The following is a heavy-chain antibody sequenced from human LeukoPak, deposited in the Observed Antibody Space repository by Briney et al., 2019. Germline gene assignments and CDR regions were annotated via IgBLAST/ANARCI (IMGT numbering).Heavy chain of an antibody. J-gene: IGHJ4*02. CDR3: ARNLIPEQLVLNF. D-gene: IGHD6-13*01. CDR1: GGSISSYY. CDR2: IYYTGST. Sequence: PSETVSLTCTVSGGSISSYYWNWIRQPPGKGLEWIGYIYYTGSTNYNPSLKSRVTMSVDTSKNQFSLNLRSVTPEDTAVYYCARNLIPEQLVLNFWGQGTLVTVSS. V-gene: IGHV4-59*01.